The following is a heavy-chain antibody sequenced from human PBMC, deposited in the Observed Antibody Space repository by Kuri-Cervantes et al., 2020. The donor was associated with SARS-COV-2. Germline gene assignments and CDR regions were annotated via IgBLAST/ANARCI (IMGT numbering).Heavy chain of an antibody. D-gene: IGHD6-6*01. CDR1: GFTVSSNY. CDR2: IYSGGST. Sequence: GGSLRLSCAASGFTVSSNYMSWVRQAPGKGLEWVSVIYSGGSTYYADSVKGRFTISRDNSKNTLYLQMNSLRAEDTAVYYCARDRSIAARPASYYYYMDDWGKGTTVTVSS. V-gene: IGHV3-53*01. J-gene: IGHJ6*03. CDR3: ARDRSIAARPASYYYYMDD.